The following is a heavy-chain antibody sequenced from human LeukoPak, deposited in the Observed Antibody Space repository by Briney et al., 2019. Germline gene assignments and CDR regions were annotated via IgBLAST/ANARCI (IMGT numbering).Heavy chain of an antibody. CDR3: ARAVIPYNWNVPLGY. D-gene: IGHD1-1*01. Sequence: SETLSLTCTVSGGSISSYYWSWIRQPPGKGLEWIGYIYYSGSINYNPSLKSRVTISGATSKKQFSLKLSSVTAADTAVYYCARAVIPYNWNVPLGYWGQGTLVTVSS. J-gene: IGHJ4*02. CDR2: IYYSGSI. V-gene: IGHV4-59*01. CDR1: GGSISSYY.